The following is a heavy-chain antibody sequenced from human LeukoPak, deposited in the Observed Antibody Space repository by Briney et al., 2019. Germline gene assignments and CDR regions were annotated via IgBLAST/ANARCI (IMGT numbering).Heavy chain of an antibody. Sequence: PGRSLRLSCAASGFTFSSYAMHWVRQAPGKGLEWVAVISYDGSNKYYADSVKGRFTISRDNSKNTLYLQMNGLRAEDTAVYYCARGYYDSSGYYGIWGQGTMVTVSS. CDR1: GFTFSSYA. J-gene: IGHJ3*02. D-gene: IGHD3-22*01. CDR2: ISYDGSNK. V-gene: IGHV3-30*04. CDR3: ARGYYDSSGYYGI.